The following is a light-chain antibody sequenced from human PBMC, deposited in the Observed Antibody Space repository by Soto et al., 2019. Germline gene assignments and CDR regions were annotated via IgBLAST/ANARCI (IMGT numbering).Light chain of an antibody. CDR2: DVS. CDR1: SSDVGGYNY. V-gene: IGLV2-14*01. Sequence: QSALTQPASVSGSPGQSITISFTGTSSDVGGYNYVSWYQQHPGKAPTLMIYDVSNRPSGVSNRFSGSKSGNTASLTISGLQAEDEADYYCSSYTSSSVVFGGGTKVTVL. J-gene: IGLJ2*01. CDR3: SSYTSSSVV.